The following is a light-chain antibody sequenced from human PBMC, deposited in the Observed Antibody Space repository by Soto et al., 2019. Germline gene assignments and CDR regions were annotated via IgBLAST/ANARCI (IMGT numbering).Light chain of an antibody. CDR2: DAS. Sequence: EIVLTQSPATLSLSPGERATLSCRASQSVSSYLAWYQQKPGQAPRLLIYDASNRDTGIPARFSGSGSGTDFALTISSLKPEDFAVYYCQQRSNWPPIFTFGPGTKVVIK. J-gene: IGKJ3*01. CDR1: QSVSSY. V-gene: IGKV3-11*01. CDR3: QQRSNWPPIFT.